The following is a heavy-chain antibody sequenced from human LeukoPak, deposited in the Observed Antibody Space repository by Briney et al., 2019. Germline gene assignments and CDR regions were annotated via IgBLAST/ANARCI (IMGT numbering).Heavy chain of an antibody. CDR3: ARSIAASSGARRYYYYGMDV. CDR1: GYSFTSYW. D-gene: IGHD2-21*01. V-gene: IGHV5-51*01. Sequence: GESLKISCKGSGYSFTSYWIGWLRQLPGKGLEWMGIIYPGDSDTRYSPSFQGQVTISADKSISTAYLQWSSLKASDTAMYYCARSIAASSGARRYYYYGMDVWGQGTTVTVSS. J-gene: IGHJ6*02. CDR2: IYPGDSDT.